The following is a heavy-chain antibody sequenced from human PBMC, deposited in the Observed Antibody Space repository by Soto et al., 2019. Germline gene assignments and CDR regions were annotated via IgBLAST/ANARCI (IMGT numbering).Heavy chain of an antibody. J-gene: IGHJ5*02. D-gene: IGHD6-6*01. CDR1: GFTFDDYA. Sequence: EVRLVESGGGLVQPGRSLRLSCAASGFTFDDYAMHWVRQAPGKGLEWVSGISWNSGSIGYADSVKGRFTISRDNAKNSLYLQMNSLRAEDTALYYCAKAPRGYSSSSLGGWFDPWGQGTLVTVSS. CDR2: ISWNSGSI. V-gene: IGHV3-9*01. CDR3: AKAPRGYSSSSLGGWFDP.